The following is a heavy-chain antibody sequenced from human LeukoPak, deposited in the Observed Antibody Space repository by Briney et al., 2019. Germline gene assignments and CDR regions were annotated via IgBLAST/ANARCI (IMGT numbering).Heavy chain of an antibody. D-gene: IGHD1-14*01. CDR2: ISSSSSYI. Sequence: GGSLRLSCAASGFTFSSYSMNWVRQAPGKGLEWVSPISSSSSYIYYADSVKGRFTISRDNAKNSLYLQMNSLRAEDTAVYYCARESFSRGYNPWRDFDYWGQGTLVTVSS. CDR1: GFTFSSYS. V-gene: IGHV3-21*01. CDR3: ARESFSRGYNPWRDFDY. J-gene: IGHJ4*02.